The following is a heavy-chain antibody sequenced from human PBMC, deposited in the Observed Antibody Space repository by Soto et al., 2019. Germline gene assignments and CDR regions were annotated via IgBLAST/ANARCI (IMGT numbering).Heavy chain of an antibody. CDR1: GYTFTSYG. CDR3: AREGYIWGSYRSSDFDY. J-gene: IGHJ4*02. CDR2: ISAYNGNT. Sequence: QVPLVQSGAEVKKPGASVKVSCKASGYTFTSYGISWVRQAPGQGLEWMGGISAYNGNTNYAQKLQGRVTMTTDTSTSTAYMELRSLRSDDTAVYYCAREGYIWGSYRSSDFDYWGQGTLVTVSS. V-gene: IGHV1-18*01. D-gene: IGHD3-16*02.